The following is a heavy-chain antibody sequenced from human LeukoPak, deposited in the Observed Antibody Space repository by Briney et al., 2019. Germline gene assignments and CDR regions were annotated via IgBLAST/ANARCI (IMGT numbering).Heavy chain of an antibody. CDR1: GGSISSYY. CDR3: ARHEQGRPRKQDKYNWFDP. V-gene: IGHV4-59*05. D-gene: IGHD6-19*01. J-gene: IGHJ5*02. Sequence: SETLSLTCTVSGGSISSYYWSWIRQPPGKGLEWIGSIYYSGSAYYNPSLKSRVTISVDTSKNQFSLKLSSVTAADTAVYYCARHEQGRPRKQDKYNWFDPWGQGTLVTVSS. CDR2: IYYSGSA.